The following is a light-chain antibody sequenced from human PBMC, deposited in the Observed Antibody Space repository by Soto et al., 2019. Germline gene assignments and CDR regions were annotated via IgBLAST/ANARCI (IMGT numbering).Light chain of an antibody. J-gene: IGLJ1*01. CDR3: SSFVGSNNFV. CDR1: SSDVGGYNY. Sequence: QSVLTQPPSASGSPGQSVTISCTGTSSDVGGYNYVSWYQQHPGKAPKVMIYEVNKRPSGVPDRFSGSKSGNTASLTVSGLQAEDEADYYCSSFVGSNNFVFGTGTKLTVL. V-gene: IGLV2-8*01. CDR2: EVN.